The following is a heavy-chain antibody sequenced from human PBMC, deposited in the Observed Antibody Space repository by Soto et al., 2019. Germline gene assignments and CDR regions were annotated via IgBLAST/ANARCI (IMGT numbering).Heavy chain of an antibody. CDR1: GDPISSSDYY. J-gene: IGHJ5*02. CDR3: ANEHLVGGWFDP. D-gene: IGHD2-15*01. V-gene: IGHV4-30-4*01. Sequence: QVQLQESGRGLVKPSQTLSLTCTVSGDPISSSDYYWSWLRQPPGKGLERIGYIDYSGNAYYNPSLKSRLTISIDTTKSQFSLELSSETAADKAVYYSANEHLVGGWFDPWGQGTLVTVSS. CDR2: IDYSGNA.